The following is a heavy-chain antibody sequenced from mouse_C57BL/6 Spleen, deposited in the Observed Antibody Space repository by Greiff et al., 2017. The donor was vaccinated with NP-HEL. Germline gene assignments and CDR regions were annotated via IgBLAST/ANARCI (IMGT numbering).Heavy chain of an antibody. Sequence: DVQLVESGEGLVKPGGSLKLSCAASGFTFSSYAMSWVRQTPEKRLEWVAYISSGGDYIYYADTVKGRFTISRDNARNTLYLQMSSLKSEDTAMYYCTRVDYDGTGFDYWGQGTTLTVSS. CDR2: ISSGGDYI. J-gene: IGHJ2*01. D-gene: IGHD2-4*01. CDR1: GFTFSSYA. V-gene: IGHV5-9-1*02. CDR3: TRVDYDGTGFDY.